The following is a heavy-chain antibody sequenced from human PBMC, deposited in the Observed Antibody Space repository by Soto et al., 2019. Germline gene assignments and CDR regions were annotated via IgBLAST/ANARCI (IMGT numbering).Heavy chain of an antibody. D-gene: IGHD2-2*01. J-gene: IGHJ6*02. V-gene: IGHV1-69*13. CDR1: GGTFSSYA. Sequence: AAPVKVSCKASGGTFSSYAISWVRQAPGQGLEWMGWIIPIFGGTNYAQKFQGRVTITADESTSTAYMELGGLRYEDTAVYFCAKSQVTSRRQIYYYYSLDVWGQGTTVTV. CDR2: IIPIFGGT. CDR3: AKSQVTSRRQIYYYYSLDV.